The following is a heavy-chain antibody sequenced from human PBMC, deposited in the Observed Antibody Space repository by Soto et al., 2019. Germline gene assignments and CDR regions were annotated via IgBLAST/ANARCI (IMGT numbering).Heavy chain of an antibody. CDR3: AHKGGRGAAMDV. V-gene: IGHV2-5*02. CDR1: GFSLSSSGVG. Sequence: QITLKESGPTLVKPTQTLTLTCTFSGFSLSSSGVGVGWIRQPPGKALEWLTLIYWDDDERYSPSLKSRLTITKDTSKNQVVLTLTNMDPVDIATYFCAHKGGRGAAMDVWGQGTTVTVSS. J-gene: IGHJ6*02. CDR2: IYWDDDE. D-gene: IGHD2-15*01.